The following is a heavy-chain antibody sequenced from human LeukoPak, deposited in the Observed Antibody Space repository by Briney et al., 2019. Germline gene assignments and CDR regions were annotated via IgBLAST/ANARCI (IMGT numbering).Heavy chain of an antibody. V-gene: IGHV4-34*01. CDR1: GASFSDSY. Sequence: PSETLSLTCAVYGASFSDSYWSWIRQSPEKGLEWIGEMNNSGSTSYNPSLNSRVIMSVDRSKNQFSLRLTSVTAADTAVYYCARGRYGPRLGNWGQGTLVTVSS. CDR3: ARGRYGPRLGN. J-gene: IGHJ4*02. D-gene: IGHD3-16*01. CDR2: MNNSGST.